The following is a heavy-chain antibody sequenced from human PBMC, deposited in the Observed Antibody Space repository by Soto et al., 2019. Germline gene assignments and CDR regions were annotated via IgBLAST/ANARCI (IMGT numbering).Heavy chain of an antibody. CDR3: ARDLGIAARPGYYGMDV. V-gene: IGHV3-21*01. CDR1: GFTFSSYS. CDR2: ISSSSSYI. Sequence: GSLRLSCAASGFTFSSYSMNWVRQAPGKGLEWVSSISSSSSYIYYADSVKGRFTISRDNAKNSLYLQMNSLRAEDTAVYYCARDLGIAARPGYYGMDVWGQGTTVTVSS. D-gene: IGHD6-6*01. J-gene: IGHJ6*02.